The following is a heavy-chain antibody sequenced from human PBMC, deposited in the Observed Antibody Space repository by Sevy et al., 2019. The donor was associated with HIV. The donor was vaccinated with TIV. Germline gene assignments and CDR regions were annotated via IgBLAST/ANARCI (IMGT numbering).Heavy chain of an antibody. D-gene: IGHD6-13*01. V-gene: IGHV3-21*01. CDR3: ARDPAIAAAVTFDY. J-gene: IGHJ4*02. CDR2: ISSSSKYI. CDR1: GFIFSSYR. Sequence: GGSLRLSCAASGFIFSSYRINWVRQAPGKGLEWVSSISSSSKYIYYAHSVKGRFTISRDNAKNSLFLQMNSLRAEDTAVYYCARDPAIAAAVTFDYWGQGTLVTVSS.